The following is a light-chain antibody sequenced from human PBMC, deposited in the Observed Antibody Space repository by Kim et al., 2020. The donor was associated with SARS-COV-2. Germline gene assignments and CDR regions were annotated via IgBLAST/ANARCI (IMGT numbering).Light chain of an antibody. V-gene: IGLV2-14*01. J-gene: IGLJ3*02. CDR3: SSYTSSSTPWV. CDR1: SSDVGGYNY. CDR2: DVS. Sequence: QSALTQPASVSGSPGQSITISCTGTSSDVGGYNYVSWYQQHPGKAPKLMIYDVSKRPSGVSNRFSGSKSGNTASLTISGLQAEDEADYYCSSYTSSSTPWVGGGGTQLTVL.